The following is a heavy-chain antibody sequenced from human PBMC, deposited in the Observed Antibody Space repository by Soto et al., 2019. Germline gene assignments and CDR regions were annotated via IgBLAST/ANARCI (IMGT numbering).Heavy chain of an antibody. J-gene: IGHJ6*02. CDR1: GYTFTNYY. Sequence: QVQLVQSGAEVMKPGASVKVPCRASGYTFTNYYIHWVRQAPGQGPEWMGVMNPKSVSANYAQKFRGRLTMSGDTSTTTVYMELSSLTSDDTAVYYCARAAPAGNGRRVDVWGQGTTVTVSS. D-gene: IGHD6-19*01. CDR2: MNPKSVSA. CDR3: ARAAPAGNGRRVDV. V-gene: IGHV1-46*01.